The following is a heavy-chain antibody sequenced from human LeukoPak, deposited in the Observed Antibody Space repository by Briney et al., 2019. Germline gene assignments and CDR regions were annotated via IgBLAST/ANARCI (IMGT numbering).Heavy chain of an antibody. CDR2: LRGDGDT. V-gene: IGHV3-23*01. D-gene: IGHD6-19*01. CDR1: GFIFSDYA. CDR3: AKASWVSNGDAVL. J-gene: IGHJ4*02. Sequence: GRSLRLSCAASGFIFSDYAMSWVRQAPARGLEWVSSLRGDGDTFYADFVKGRFILSRDESRNTVYLQLNNLRVDDTAVYYCAKASWVSNGDAVLWGQGTLVTVSS.